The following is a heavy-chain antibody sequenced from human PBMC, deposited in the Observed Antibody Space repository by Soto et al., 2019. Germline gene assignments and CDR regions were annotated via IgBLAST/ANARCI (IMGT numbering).Heavy chain of an antibody. V-gene: IGHV3-21*01. Sequence: PQGELRVPYSASAGNFRPYSLRWVRQALGKGLEWVASTSSSALYIDYADSVNGRVTISRDKANNSLYLQLNSLRAGDTATYYCVTDGFDFYAVALQYFVNLWLRHP. CDR1: AGNFRPYS. J-gene: IGHJ5*02. CDR3: VTDGFDFYAVALQYFVNLWLRHP. D-gene: IGHD5-12*01. CDR2: TSSSALYI.